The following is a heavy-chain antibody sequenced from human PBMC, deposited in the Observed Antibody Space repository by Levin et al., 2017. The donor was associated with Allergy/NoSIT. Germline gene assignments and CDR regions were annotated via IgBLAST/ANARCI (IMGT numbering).Heavy chain of an antibody. V-gene: IGHV3-7*03. CDR3: ARNLRGNSADDAFDV. CDR2: IDQHGSQK. Sequence: LSLTCAAAGFTFRDYCMTWVRQTPGRGLEWVANIDQHGSQKYYVDSVKGRFTIPRDNDKNTVDLQMNYLRDDDTAVYYCARNLRGNSADDAFDVWGHGTKVTFSS. J-gene: IGHJ3*01. CDR1: GFTFRDYC. D-gene: IGHD5-12*01.